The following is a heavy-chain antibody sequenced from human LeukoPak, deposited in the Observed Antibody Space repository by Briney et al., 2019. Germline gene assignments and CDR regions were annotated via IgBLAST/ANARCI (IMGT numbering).Heavy chain of an antibody. D-gene: IGHD6-19*01. CDR3: ARDMRGSGWYFDY. Sequence: ASVKVSCKASGYTFTGYCMHWVRQAPGQGLEWMGWINPNSGGTNYAQKFQGRVTMTRDTSISTAYMELSRLRSDDTAVYYCARDMRGSGWYFDYWGQGTLVTVSS. J-gene: IGHJ4*02. CDR2: INPNSGGT. V-gene: IGHV1-2*02. CDR1: GYTFTGYC.